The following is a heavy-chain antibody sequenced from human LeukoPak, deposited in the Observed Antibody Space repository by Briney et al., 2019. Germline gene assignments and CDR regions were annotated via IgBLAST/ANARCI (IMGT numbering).Heavy chain of an antibody. Sequence: GGSLRLSCAASGFTFSSYSMNWVRQAPGKGLEWVSYISTTGSSIYYADSVKGRFTISRDNVKNLLYLQMNSLRAEDTAVYYCARARYSSGWYLDAFDIWGQGTMVTVSS. V-gene: IGHV3-48*04. D-gene: IGHD6-19*01. CDR1: GFTFSSYS. CDR3: ARARYSSGWYLDAFDI. J-gene: IGHJ3*02. CDR2: ISTTGSSI.